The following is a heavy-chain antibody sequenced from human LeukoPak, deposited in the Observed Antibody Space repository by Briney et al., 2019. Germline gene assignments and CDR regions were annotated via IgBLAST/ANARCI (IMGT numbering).Heavy chain of an antibody. V-gene: IGHV1-3*01. CDR1: GYTFTSYA. CDR2: INAGNGNT. Sequence: ASVKVSCKASGYTFTSYAMHWVRQAPGQRLEWMGWINAGNGNTKYSQKFQGRVTITRDTSASTAYMELSSLRSEDTAVYYCARGRTKTYYYDSSGYPWGQGTLVTVSS. CDR3: ARGRTKTYYYDSSGYP. J-gene: IGHJ5*02. D-gene: IGHD3-22*01.